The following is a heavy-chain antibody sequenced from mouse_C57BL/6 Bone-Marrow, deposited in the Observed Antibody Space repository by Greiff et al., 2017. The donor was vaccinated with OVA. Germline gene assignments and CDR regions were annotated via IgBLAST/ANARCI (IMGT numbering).Heavy chain of an antibody. J-gene: IGHJ3*01. CDR2: IYPGDGDT. CDR1: GYAFSSYW. CDR3: ARERGFITSVVPFAY. V-gene: IGHV1-80*01. D-gene: IGHD1-1*01. Sequence: VQLQQSGAELVKPGASVKISCKASGYAFSSYWMNWVKQRPGKGLEWIGQIYPGDGDTNYNGKFKGKATLTADKSSSTAYMQLSSLTSEDTAVYFCARERGFITSVVPFAYWGQGTLVTVSA.